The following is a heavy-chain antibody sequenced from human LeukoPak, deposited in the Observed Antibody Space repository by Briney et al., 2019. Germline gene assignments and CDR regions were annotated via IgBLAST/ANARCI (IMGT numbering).Heavy chain of an antibody. CDR1: GVSFSSYA. J-gene: IGHJ4*02. V-gene: IGHV3-23*01. D-gene: IGHD6-19*01. CDR3: AFGPHQQWLLADY. CDR2: ITGSGDST. Sequence: GGSLRLSCAVSGVSFSSYAVGWVRQTPGKGLQLASTITGSGDSTFYADSVNGRFTVSRDNSKNTLYLQMSSLRADDTALYYCAFGPHQQWLLADYWGQGTLVTVSS.